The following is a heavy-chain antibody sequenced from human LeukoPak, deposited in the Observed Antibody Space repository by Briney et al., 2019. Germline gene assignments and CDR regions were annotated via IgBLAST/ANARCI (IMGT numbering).Heavy chain of an antibody. J-gene: IGHJ6*02. D-gene: IGHD3-10*01. V-gene: IGHV3-30*03. Sequence: GGSLRLSCAASGFTFSSYGMHWVRKAPGKGLEWVAVISYDGSNKYYADSVKGRFTISRDNSKNTLYLQMNSLRAEDTAVYYCARGGSMYYYYGMDVWGQGTTVTVSS. CDR2: ISYDGSNK. CDR1: GFTFSSYG. CDR3: ARGGSMYYYYGMDV.